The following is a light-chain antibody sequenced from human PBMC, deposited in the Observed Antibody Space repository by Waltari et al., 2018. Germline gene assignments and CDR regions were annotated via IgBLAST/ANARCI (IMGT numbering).Light chain of an antibody. J-gene: IGLJ2*01. V-gene: IGLV1-47*01. Sequence: QSVLTQPPSASGTPGQRVIISCSGGTSNIGSHYVYWYQHVPGTAPKLIIYKNGQRPSGVPDLFSASKSGTSASLAIVGLRSEDEATYYCVAWDDSRSGRLFGGGTKVTVL. CDR1: TSNIGSHY. CDR2: KNG. CDR3: VAWDDSRSGRL.